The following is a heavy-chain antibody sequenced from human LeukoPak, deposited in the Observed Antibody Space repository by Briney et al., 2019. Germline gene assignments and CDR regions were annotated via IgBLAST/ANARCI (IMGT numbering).Heavy chain of an antibody. V-gene: IGHV3-30*15. CDR1: GFTFSSYD. CDR2: ISKDGSNK. CDR3: AREAYYGSGRSRQPSPV. D-gene: IGHD3-10*01. Sequence: QAGGSLRLSCAASGFTFSSYDMYWVRQAPGKGLEWVTLISKDGSNKYHADSVKGRFTISRDTSRHTMYLQMSSLRPEDTAVYYCAREAYYGSGRSRQPSPVWGQGTLVTVSS. J-gene: IGHJ4*02.